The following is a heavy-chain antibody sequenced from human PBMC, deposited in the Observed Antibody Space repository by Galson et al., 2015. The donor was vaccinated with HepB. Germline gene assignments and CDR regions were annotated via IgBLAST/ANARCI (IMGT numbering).Heavy chain of an antibody. CDR3: ARLPLAAAGNWYFDL. D-gene: IGHD6-13*01. CDR2: IYYSGST. V-gene: IGHV4-59*08. J-gene: IGHJ2*01. Sequence: SETLSLTCTVSGGSISSYYWSWIRQPPGKGLEWIGYIYYSGSTNYNPSLKSRVTISVDASKNQFSLKLSSVTAADTAVYYCARLPLAAAGNWYFDLWGRGTLVTVSS. CDR1: GGSISSYY.